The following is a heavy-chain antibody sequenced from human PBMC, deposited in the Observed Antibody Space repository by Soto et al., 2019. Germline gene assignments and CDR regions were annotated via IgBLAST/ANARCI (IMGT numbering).Heavy chain of an antibody. D-gene: IGHD3-10*02. CDR1: GYTFTSYG. J-gene: IGHJ4*02. V-gene: IGHV1-18*01. CDR3: ARERGLTASTLFGY. CDR2: VSTYNGNT. Sequence: QVQLVQSGPEVKMPGASVNVSCKASGYTFTSYGINWVRQAPGQGLEWLGRVSTYNGNTIYAQKFQGRVTMTTDTSTTTVYMQLRSLRSDDTAVYYCARERGLTASTLFGYWGQGTVVTVS.